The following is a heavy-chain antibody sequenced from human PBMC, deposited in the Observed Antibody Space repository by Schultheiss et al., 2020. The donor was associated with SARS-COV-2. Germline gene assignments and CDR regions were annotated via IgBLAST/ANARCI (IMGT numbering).Heavy chain of an antibody. CDR1: GGSISSGGYY. V-gene: IGHV4-31*03. Sequence: SETLSLTCTVSGGSISSGGYYWNWIRQHPGKGLEWIGYIYYSGSTYYNPSLKSRVTISIDTSKNQFSLKLSSVTAADTAVYYCARGGTMVRGRYYGMDVWGQGTTVTVSS. CDR3: ARGGTMVRGRYYGMDV. J-gene: IGHJ6*02. CDR2: IYYSGST. D-gene: IGHD3-10*01.